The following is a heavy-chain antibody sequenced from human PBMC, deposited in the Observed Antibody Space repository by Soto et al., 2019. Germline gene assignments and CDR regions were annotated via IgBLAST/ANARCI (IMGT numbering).Heavy chain of an antibody. Sequence: PGGSLRLSCAASGFTFNTYAMTWVRQAPGKGLEWVSLISESGDGTYYADSVKGRFTISRDNSQRTLNLQMNSLRAEDTAMYYCAKNGDFWSWGMDVWGQGTTVTVSS. CDR2: ISESGDGT. J-gene: IGHJ6*02. CDR3: AKNGDFWSWGMDV. V-gene: IGHV3-23*01. D-gene: IGHD3-3*01. CDR1: GFTFNTYA.